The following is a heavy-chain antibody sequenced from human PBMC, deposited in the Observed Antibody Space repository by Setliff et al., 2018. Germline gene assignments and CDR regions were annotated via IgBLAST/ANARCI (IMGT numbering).Heavy chain of an antibody. CDR3: VRAVVIRGSKPLDS. D-gene: IGHD3-10*01. CDR2: TKNKANAGYM. V-gene: IGHV3-72*01. Sequence: GGSLRLSCAASGFSISDHYMDWVRQAPGKGLEWVGRTKNKANAGYMEYAASVKDRFIISRDDSKNSLYLQMYSLKSDDTAVYYCVRAVVIRGSKPLDSWGQGTLVTVFS. CDR1: GFSISDHY. J-gene: IGHJ4*02.